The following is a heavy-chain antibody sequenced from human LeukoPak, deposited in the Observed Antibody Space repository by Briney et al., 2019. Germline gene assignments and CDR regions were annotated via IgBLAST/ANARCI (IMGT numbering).Heavy chain of an antibody. D-gene: IGHD6-13*01. CDR2: IYYSGST. CDR3: AIGYSSSWYSAANWFDP. CDR1: GGSISSGGYY. J-gene: IGHJ5*02. V-gene: IGHV4-31*03. Sequence: PSETLSLTCTVSGGSISSGGYYWSWIRQHPGKGLEWIGYIYYSGSTYYNPSLKSRVTISVDTSKNQFSLKLSSVTAVDTAVYYCAIGYSSSWYSAANWFDPWGQGTLVTVSS.